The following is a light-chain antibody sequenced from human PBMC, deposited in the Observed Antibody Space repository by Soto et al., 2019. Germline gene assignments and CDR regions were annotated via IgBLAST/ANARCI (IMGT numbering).Light chain of an antibody. CDR2: DAS. V-gene: IGKV3-20*01. CDR1: QSVSTSY. CDR3: QQYGSSRT. Sequence: DIVLTQSPGTLSLSPGDRATLSCRASQSVSTSYLAWYQQKPGQAPRLLIYDASSRATGIPDRFSGSGSGTDFTLTISRLEPEDFAVYYCQQYGSSRTFGQGTKVDIK. J-gene: IGKJ1*01.